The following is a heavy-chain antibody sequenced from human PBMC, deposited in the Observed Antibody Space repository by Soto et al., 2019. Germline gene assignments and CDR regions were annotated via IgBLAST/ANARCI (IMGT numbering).Heavy chain of an antibody. CDR3: ARSVVPAAYYYYYGMDV. D-gene: IGHD2-2*01. V-gene: IGHV3-7*03. J-gene: IGHJ6*02. CDR1: GFTFSSYW. Sequence: PGGSLRLSCVVSGFTFSSYWMSWVRQAPGKGLEWVATIKQDESEKYYVDSVKGRFTVSRDNAKNSLYLQMNSLRAEDTAVYYCARSVVPAAYYYYYGMDVWGQGTTVTVSS. CDR2: IKQDESEK.